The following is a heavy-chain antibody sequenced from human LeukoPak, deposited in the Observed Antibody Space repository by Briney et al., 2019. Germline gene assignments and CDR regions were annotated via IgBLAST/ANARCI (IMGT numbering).Heavy chain of an antibody. CDR3: ARVPAAKYYYYYMDV. CDR1: GGSISSYY. V-gene: IGHV4-4*07. CDR2: IYTSGST. D-gene: IGHD2-2*01. Sequence: SETLSLTCTVSGGSISSYYWSWIRQPAGKGLEWIGRIYTSGSTNYNPSLKSRVTMSVDTSKNQLSLKLSSVTAADTAVYYCARVPAAKYYYYYMDVWGKGTTVTVSS. J-gene: IGHJ6*03.